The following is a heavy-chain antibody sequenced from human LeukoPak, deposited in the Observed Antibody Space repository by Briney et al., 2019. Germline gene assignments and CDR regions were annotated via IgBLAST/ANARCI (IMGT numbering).Heavy chain of an antibody. J-gene: IGHJ5*02. V-gene: IGHV3-7*01. D-gene: IGHD6-6*01. CDR1: GFTYKKYW. CDR2: LNEEGRKK. Sequence: PGGSLRLLCAPSGFTYKKYWMMGVRQAPGKGGGCVANLNEEGRKKLYVGSLEGRFTISRENAKNSVFVQMNSLRAEDTAMYYCASSSYSSSSSWGQGNLVTVSS. CDR3: ASSSYSSSSS.